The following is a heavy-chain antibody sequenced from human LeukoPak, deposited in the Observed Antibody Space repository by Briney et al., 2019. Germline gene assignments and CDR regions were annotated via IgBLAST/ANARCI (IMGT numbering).Heavy chain of an antibody. V-gene: IGHV3-33*01. CDR1: GFTFSTYG. Sequence: GGSLRLSCEASGFTFSTYGMHWIRQAPGKGLEWVAVIWYDGSNKNYADSVKGRFTISRDNSKNTLYLQMNSLRAEDTAVYYCARGGRTTWHGMDVWGQGTTVTVSS. CDR2: IWYDGSNK. D-gene: IGHD4-17*01. J-gene: IGHJ6*02. CDR3: ARGGRTTWHGMDV.